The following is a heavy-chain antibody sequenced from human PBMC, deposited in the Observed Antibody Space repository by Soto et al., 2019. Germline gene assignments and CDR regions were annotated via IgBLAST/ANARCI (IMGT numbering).Heavy chain of an antibody. CDR3: AREGRNYADYPIDY. CDR1: GGSISGGGYY. CDR2: IYDSGST. D-gene: IGHD4-17*01. V-gene: IGHV4-31*03. J-gene: IGHJ4*02. Sequence: NLSLTCTVSGGSISGGGYYWSWIRQHPGKGLEWIGNIYDSGSTYYNPSLKRRVTISLDTSTNQFSLRLTSVTAADTAVYYCAREGRNYADYPIDYWGQGTLVTVSS.